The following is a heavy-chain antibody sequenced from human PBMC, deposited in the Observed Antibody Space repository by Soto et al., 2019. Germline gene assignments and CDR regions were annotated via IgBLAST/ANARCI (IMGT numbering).Heavy chain of an antibody. V-gene: IGHV3-48*01. CDR2: IVPGSSHI. CDR3: LSGNSPSST. Sequence: PGGSLRLSCAASGFTFSIYSMNWVRQAPGKGLEWVSYIVPGSSHIFYADSVKGRFTISRDNAKNSLYLQMNSLRAEDTALYYSLSGNSPSSTRGQRTLVTVSS. J-gene: IGHJ4*02. D-gene: IGHD5-12*01. CDR1: GFTFSIYS.